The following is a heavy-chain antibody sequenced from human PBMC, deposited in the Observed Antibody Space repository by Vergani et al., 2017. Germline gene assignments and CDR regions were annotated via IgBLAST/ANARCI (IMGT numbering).Heavy chain of an antibody. D-gene: IGHD3-10*01. CDR2: IYSGGST. Sequence: EVQLVESGGGLVQPGGSLRLSCSASGFTFSSNYMSWVRQAPGKGLEWVSVIYSGGSTYYADSVKGRFTISRDNSKNTLYLQMNSLRAEDTAVYYCARLNYYGSGKAGAFLFDYWGQGTLVTVSS. CDR3: ARLNYYGSGKAGAFLFDY. J-gene: IGHJ4*02. CDR1: GFTFSSNY. V-gene: IGHV3-66*04.